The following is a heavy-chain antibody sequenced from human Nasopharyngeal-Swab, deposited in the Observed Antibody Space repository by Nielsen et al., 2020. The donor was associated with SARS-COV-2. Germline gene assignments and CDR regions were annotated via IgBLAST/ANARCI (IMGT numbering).Heavy chain of an antibody. J-gene: IGHJ6*02. V-gene: IGHV3-7*01. D-gene: IGHD4-17*01. CDR2: IGQDGGGK. CDR3: AGGQGTVTTYYYYGMDV. CDR1: GFTYW. Sequence: GESLKISCAASGFTYWMNWVRQAPGKGLEWVGNIGQDGGGKKYVDSVKGRFTISRDNANNLLYLQMNSLRAEDTAVYYCAGGQGTVTTYYYYGMDVWGQGTTVTVSS.